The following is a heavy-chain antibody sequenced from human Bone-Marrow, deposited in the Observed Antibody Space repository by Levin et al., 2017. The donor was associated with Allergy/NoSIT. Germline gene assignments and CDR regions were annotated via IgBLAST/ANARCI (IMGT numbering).Heavy chain of an antibody. Sequence: ASVKVSCKASGGSFSNYSLNWVRQAPGQGLEWMGRIAPRLGIANYAQKFQGRVAITADKSTNTAYLELSSLRSGDTAVYFCARVNKDHYDIVTAPVRAYFYYGLDVWGQGTTVTVSS. D-gene: IGHD3-9*01. J-gene: IGHJ6*02. CDR2: IAPRLGIA. V-gene: IGHV1-69*02. CDR1: GGSFSNYS. CDR3: ARVNKDHYDIVTAPVRAYFYYGLDV.